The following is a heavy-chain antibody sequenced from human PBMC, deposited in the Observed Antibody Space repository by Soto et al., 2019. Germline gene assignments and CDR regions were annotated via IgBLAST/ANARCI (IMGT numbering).Heavy chain of an antibody. D-gene: IGHD6-19*01. CDR3: AKGSSSGWWDAFDI. Sequence: EVQLVESGGGLVQPGGSLRLSCAASGFTFSSYSMNWVRQAPGKGLEWVSYISSSSSTIYYADSVKGRFTISRDNAKNSLYLQMNSLRDEDTAVYYCAKGSSSGWWDAFDIWGQGTMVTVSS. J-gene: IGHJ3*02. V-gene: IGHV3-48*02. CDR1: GFTFSSYS. CDR2: ISSSSSTI.